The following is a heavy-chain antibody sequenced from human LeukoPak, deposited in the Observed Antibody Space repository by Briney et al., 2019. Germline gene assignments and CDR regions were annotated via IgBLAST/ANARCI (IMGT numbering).Heavy chain of an antibody. Sequence: GGPLSLSCAASGLTFVDYTLHGFVKAPGKVLEWVSLISWDGGSTYYADSVKGRFTISRDNSKNSLYLQVNSLRTEDTALYYCAKSSGYYLYYFDYWGQGTLVTVSS. CDR2: ISWDGGST. CDR1: GLTFVDYT. CDR3: AKSSGYYLYYFDY. J-gene: IGHJ4*02. D-gene: IGHD3-22*01. V-gene: IGHV3-43*01.